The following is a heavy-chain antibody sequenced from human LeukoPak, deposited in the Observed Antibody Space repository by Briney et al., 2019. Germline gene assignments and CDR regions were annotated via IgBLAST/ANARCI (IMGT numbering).Heavy chain of an antibody. V-gene: IGHV3-33*01. J-gene: IGHJ5*02. CDR2: IWYDGSNK. CDR3: ARDGSIAARHAGWFDP. D-gene: IGHD6-6*01. Sequence: GGSLRLSCAAPGFTFSSYGMHWVRQAPGKGLEWVAVIWYDGSNKYYADSVKGRFTISRDNSKNTLYLQMNSLRAEDTAVYYCARDGSIAARHAGWFDPWGQGTLVTVSS. CDR1: GFTFSSYG.